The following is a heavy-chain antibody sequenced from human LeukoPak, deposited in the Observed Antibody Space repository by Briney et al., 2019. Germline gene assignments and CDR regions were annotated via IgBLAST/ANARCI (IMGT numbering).Heavy chain of an antibody. D-gene: IGHD2-15*01. Sequence: SVKVSCKASGGTFSSYAISWVRQAPGQGLEWMGGIIPIFGTANYAQKFQGRVTITADESTSTAYVELSSLRSEDTAVYYCARGGLGYCSGGSCYSFSSRENWFDPWGQGTLVTVSS. V-gene: IGHV1-69*13. CDR2: IIPIFGTA. CDR1: GGTFSSYA. J-gene: IGHJ5*02. CDR3: ARGGLGYCSGGSCYSFSSRENWFDP.